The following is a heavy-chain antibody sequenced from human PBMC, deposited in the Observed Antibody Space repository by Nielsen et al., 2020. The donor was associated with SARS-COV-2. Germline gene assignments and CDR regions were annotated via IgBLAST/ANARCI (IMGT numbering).Heavy chain of an antibody. CDR1: GGSISDDY. V-gene: IGHV4-59*12. CDR2: IYYNGNS. CDR3: ARAWGTIFGVVIRYGMDV. Sequence: SETLSLTCSVSGGSISDDYWSWIRQPPGRGLEWIGYIYYNGNSNYNPSFKSRVNISIDTSKKNFSLKLSSVTAADTAVYYCARAWGTIFGVVIRYGMDVWGQGTTVTVSS. J-gene: IGHJ6*02. D-gene: IGHD3-3*01.